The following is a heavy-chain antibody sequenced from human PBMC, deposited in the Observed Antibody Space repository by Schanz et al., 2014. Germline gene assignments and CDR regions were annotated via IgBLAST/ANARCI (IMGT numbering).Heavy chain of an antibody. D-gene: IGHD1-1*01. CDR1: GFTFRGYA. V-gene: IGHV3-23*01. Sequence: EVQLLESGGGLVQPGGSLRLSCAASGFTFRGYAMSWVRQAPGKGLEWVSGITGASDHIDYAESVKGRFTISRDNSKTTVYLQMDSLRAEDTALYYCARDRRNADLDYWGQGTLVTVSS. CDR3: ARDRRNADLDY. CDR2: ITGASDHI. J-gene: IGHJ4*02.